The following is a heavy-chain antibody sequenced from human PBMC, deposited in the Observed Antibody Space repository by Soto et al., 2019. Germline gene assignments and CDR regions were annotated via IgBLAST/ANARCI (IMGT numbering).Heavy chain of an antibody. V-gene: IGHV4-34*01. J-gene: IGHJ4*02. CDR1: GGSFSXYY. CDR3: ARGGRQQLIPTPISYKIDY. D-gene: IGHD6-13*01. CDR2: INHXGST. Sequence: QVXXQQWGAGLLKPSETLSLTCAVYGGSFSXYYWSWIRQPPGKGLXWIGEINHXGSTNYNPSLKSRVTISVDMSKNQFSLKLSSVTAADTAVYYCARGGRQQLIPTPISYKIDYWGQGTLVTVSS.